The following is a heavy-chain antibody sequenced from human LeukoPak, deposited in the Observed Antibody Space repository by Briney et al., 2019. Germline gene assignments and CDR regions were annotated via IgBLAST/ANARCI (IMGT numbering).Heavy chain of an antibody. J-gene: IGHJ1*01. CDR2: INYSGTT. CDR1: SVSISSGDYY. Sequence: PSETLSLTCTVSSVSISSGDYYWGWVRQPPGEGLEWIASINYSGTTFYNPSLKSRVTISVDTSKNQFSLKLSSVTAADTAVYYCAREGEDCSGGSCYTSEYFQHWGQGTLVTVSS. V-gene: IGHV4-39*07. CDR3: AREGEDCSGGSCYTSEYFQH. D-gene: IGHD2-15*01.